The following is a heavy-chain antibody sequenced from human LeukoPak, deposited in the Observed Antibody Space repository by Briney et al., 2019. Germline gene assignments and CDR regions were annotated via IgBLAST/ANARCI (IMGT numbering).Heavy chain of an antibody. J-gene: IGHJ4*02. CDR2: FSCSGST. Sequence: SETLSLTCSVSGGSISSCTYSWGWIRQPPGKGLEWIGSFSCSGSTYYNPSLKNRVTISVDTSKSQFSLYMDSVTAADTAVYYCARSKDIRMGSKRGIEMDYWGQGTLVTVSS. D-gene: IGHD5-24*01. CDR3: ARSKDIRMGSKRGIEMDY. CDR1: GGSISSCTYS. V-gene: IGHV4-39*07.